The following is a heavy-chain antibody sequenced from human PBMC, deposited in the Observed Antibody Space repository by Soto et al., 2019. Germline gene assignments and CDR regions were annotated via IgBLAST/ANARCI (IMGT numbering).Heavy chain of an antibody. CDR2: IIPIFGTA. Sequence: QVQLVQAGAEVKKPGSSVKVSCKASGGTFSSYAISWVRQAPGQGLEWMGGIIPIFGTANYAQKFQGRVTITADEFTSTAYMELSSLRSEDTAVYYCARDGWYCSGGSCYAYYYYGMDVWGQGTTVTVSS. J-gene: IGHJ6*02. D-gene: IGHD2-15*01. CDR3: ARDGWYCSGGSCYAYYYYGMDV. CDR1: GGTFSSYA. V-gene: IGHV1-69*01.